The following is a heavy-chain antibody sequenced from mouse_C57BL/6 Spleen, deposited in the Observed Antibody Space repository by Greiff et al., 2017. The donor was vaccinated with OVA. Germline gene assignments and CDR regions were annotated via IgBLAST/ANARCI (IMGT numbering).Heavy chain of an antibody. J-gene: IGHJ2*01. CDR2: IHPNSGST. D-gene: IGHD1-1*01. V-gene: IGHV1-64*01. CDR1: GYTFTSYW. Sequence: QVQLQQPGAELVKPRASVKLSCKASGYTFTSYWMHWVKQRPGQGLEWIGMIHPNSGSTNYNEKFKSKATLTVDKSSSTAYMQLSSLTSEDSAVYYCARSHYYGTPFDYWGQGTTLTVSS. CDR3: ARSHYYGTPFDY.